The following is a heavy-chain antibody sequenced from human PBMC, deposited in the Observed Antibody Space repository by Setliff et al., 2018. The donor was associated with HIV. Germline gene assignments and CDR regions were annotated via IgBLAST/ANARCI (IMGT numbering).Heavy chain of an antibody. V-gene: IGHV3-21*01. D-gene: IGHD3-22*01. CDR2: ISSSSGYT. J-gene: IGHJ4*02. CDR3: ARPNYYDSSGSFDY. Sequence: GGSLRLSCAASGFTFSSYSMNWVRQAPGKGLEWVSYISSSSGYTHYADSVKGRFTISRDNAKNSLYLQMNSLRVEDTAVYYCARPNYYDSSGSFDYWGQGTLVTVSS. CDR1: GFTFSSYS.